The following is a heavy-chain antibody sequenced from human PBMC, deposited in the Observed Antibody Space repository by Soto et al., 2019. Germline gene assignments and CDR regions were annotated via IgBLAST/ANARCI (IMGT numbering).Heavy chain of an antibody. J-gene: IGHJ6*02. V-gene: IGHV1-69*13. D-gene: IGHD3-10*01. CDR2: IVPMLGTP. Sequence: SVKVSCKASGGTFGNFIMNWVRQTPGQGLEWMGGIVPMLGTPTYAEKFKGRVTISATGSTSTAYMELTSLRSEDTAIYYCARNGTYGSSLSPYSGMDVWGQGTTVTVSS. CDR1: GGTFGNFI. CDR3: ARNGTYGSSLSPYSGMDV.